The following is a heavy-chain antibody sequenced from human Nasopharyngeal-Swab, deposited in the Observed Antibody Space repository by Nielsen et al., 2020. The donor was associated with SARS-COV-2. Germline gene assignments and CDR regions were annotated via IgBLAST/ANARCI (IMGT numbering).Heavy chain of an antibody. CDR2: INWNGGMT. J-gene: IGHJ4*02. V-gene: IGHV3-20*03. CDR3: ARARSGTLDF. Sequence: VRQAPGKGLEWVSGINWNGGMTAYADSVKGRFTISRDNAKNSLYLQMNTLTADDTALYYCARARSGTLDFWGQGTLGTVSS. D-gene: IGHD1-7*01.